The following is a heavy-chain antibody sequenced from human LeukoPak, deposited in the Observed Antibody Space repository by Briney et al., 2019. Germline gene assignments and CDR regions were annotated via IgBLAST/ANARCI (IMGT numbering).Heavy chain of an antibody. CDR2: ISAYNGNT. Sequence: ASVKASCKASGYTFTSYSINWVRQAPGQGLEWMAWISAYNGNTNYAQKFQGKVPLTRDTSTSTAYMELSSLRSDDTAVYFCARGMSGYTEDPFDIWGQGTVVTVSS. CDR1: GYTFTSYS. CDR3: ARGMSGYTEDPFDI. J-gene: IGHJ3*02. V-gene: IGHV1-18*04. D-gene: IGHD2-2*02.